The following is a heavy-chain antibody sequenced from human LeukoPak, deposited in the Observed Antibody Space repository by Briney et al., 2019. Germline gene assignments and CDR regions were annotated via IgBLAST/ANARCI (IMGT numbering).Heavy chain of an antibody. CDR2: IHTSGST. Sequence: PSETLSLTCSVSGGSISSYYWSWIRQPAGKGLEWIGRIHTSGSTNYNPSLKSRVTMSVDTSKNQFSLKLSSVTAADTAVYYCASLRAAALGPYYYYYGMDVWGQGTTVTVSS. CDR1: GGSISSYY. V-gene: IGHV4-4*07. D-gene: IGHD6-13*01. J-gene: IGHJ6*02. CDR3: ASLRAAALGPYYYYYGMDV.